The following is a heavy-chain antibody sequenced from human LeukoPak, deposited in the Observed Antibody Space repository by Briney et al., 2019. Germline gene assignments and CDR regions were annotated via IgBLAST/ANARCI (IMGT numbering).Heavy chain of an antibody. D-gene: IGHD3-10*01. J-gene: IGHJ5*02. Sequence: PSETLSLTCAVYGGSFSGYYWSWIRQPPGKGLEWIGEINHSGSTNYNPSPKSRVTISVDTSKNQFSLKLSSVTAADTAVYYCAREGLNMVRGVIPKEAWGWFDPWGQGTLVTVPS. CDR3: AREGLNMVRGVIPKEAWGWFDP. CDR1: GGSFSGYY. CDR2: INHSGST. V-gene: IGHV4-34*01.